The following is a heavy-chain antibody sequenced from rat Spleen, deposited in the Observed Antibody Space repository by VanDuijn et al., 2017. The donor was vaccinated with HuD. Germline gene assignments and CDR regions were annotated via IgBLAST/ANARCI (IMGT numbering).Heavy chain of an antibody. V-gene: IGHV5-25*01. J-gene: IGHJ1*01. CDR3: ARQEEGITPHYWYFDF. CDR2: ISTGGGKT. Sequence: EVQLVESGGGLVQPGRSMKLSCAASGFTFSNYYMAWVRQAPTKGLEWVASISTGGGKTYYRDSVKGRFTLSRDNAKSTLYLQMDSLRSEDTATYYCARQEEGITPHYWYFDFWGPGTMVTVSS. CDR1: GFTFSNYY. D-gene: IGHD1-11*01.